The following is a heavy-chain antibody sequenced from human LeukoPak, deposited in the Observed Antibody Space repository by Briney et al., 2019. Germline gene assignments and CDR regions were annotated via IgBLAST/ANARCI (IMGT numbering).Heavy chain of an antibody. CDR3: AKDERNWNYNLASQTYD. CDR2: VGTGDDT. Sequence: GGSLRLSCAAAGFTFSSYAMYWVRQAPGKGLEWVSAVGTGDDTYYADSVRGRFTVSRDNSKNTLYLQMSSLRAEDTAVYYCAKDERNWNYNLASQTYDWGQGTLVTVSS. J-gene: IGHJ4*02. V-gene: IGHV3-23*01. D-gene: IGHD1-7*01. CDR1: GFTFSSYA.